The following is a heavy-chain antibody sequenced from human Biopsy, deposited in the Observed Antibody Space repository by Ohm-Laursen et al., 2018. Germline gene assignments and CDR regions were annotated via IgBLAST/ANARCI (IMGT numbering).Heavy chain of an antibody. Sequence: GSLRLSCSASGFTFSSYAMNWVRQAPGKGLEWVSAITVSADTTYYADSVRGRFTVSRYNSQNTLYLQMNSLRAEDTAIYYCAKGSVGNSGSLDIWGHGTMVTVSS. CDR1: GFTFSSYA. V-gene: IGHV3-23*01. J-gene: IGHJ3*02. CDR2: ITVSADTT. D-gene: IGHD1-1*01. CDR3: AKGSVGNSGSLDI.